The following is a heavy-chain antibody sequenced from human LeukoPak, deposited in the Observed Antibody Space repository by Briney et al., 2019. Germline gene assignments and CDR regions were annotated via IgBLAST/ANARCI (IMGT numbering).Heavy chain of an antibody. CDR3: ARGVTPSGDY. CDR2: IYYSGST. J-gene: IGHJ4*02. D-gene: IGHD4-23*01. Sequence: SETLSLTCTVSGGSISSSSYYWGWIRQPPGKGLEWIGSIYYSGSTYYNPSLKSRVTISVDTSKNQFSLKLSSVTAADTAVYYCARGVTPSGDYWGQGTLVTVSS. CDR1: GGSISSSSYY. V-gene: IGHV4-39*01.